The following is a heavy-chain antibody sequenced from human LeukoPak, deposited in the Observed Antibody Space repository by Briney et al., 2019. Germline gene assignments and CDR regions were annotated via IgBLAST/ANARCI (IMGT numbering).Heavy chain of an antibody. J-gene: IGHJ4*02. D-gene: IGHD6-6*01. CDR1: GFTVSSNY. Sequence: GGSLRLSCAASGFTVSSNYMSWVRQAPGKGLEWVSVIYSGGSTYYADSVKGRFTISRDNSKNTLYLQMNSLRAEDTAVYYCAKSPSIAARIFFDYWGQGTLVTVSS. V-gene: IGHV3-53*01. CDR2: IYSGGST. CDR3: AKSPSIAARIFFDY.